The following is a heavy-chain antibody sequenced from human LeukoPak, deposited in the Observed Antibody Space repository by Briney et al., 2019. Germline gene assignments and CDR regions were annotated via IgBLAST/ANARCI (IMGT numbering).Heavy chain of an antibody. Sequence: PGGSLRLSCAASGFTFSGSSIHWVRQASGKGLEWVGRIRDKANTYATAYAASVKGRFTISRDDSKNTAYLQMNSLKTEDTAVYYCTRHRYGDLYFDYWGQGTLVTVSS. CDR3: TRHRYGDLYFDY. CDR2: IRDKANTYAT. CDR1: GFTFSGSS. J-gene: IGHJ4*02. D-gene: IGHD4-17*01. V-gene: IGHV3-73*01.